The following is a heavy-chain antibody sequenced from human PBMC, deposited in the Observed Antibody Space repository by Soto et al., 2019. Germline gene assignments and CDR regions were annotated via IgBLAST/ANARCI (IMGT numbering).Heavy chain of an antibody. CDR3: ASVRRVRYCSSTSCRTFLDD. Sequence: SETLSLTCTVSGGSISSGGYYWSWIRQHPGKGLEWIGYIYYSGSTYYNPSLKSRVTISVDTSKNQFSLKLSSVTAADTAVYYCASVRRVRYCSSTSCRTFLDDWGQGTLVTVS. D-gene: IGHD2-2*01. J-gene: IGHJ4*02. V-gene: IGHV4-31*03. CDR1: GGSISSGGYY. CDR2: IYYSGST.